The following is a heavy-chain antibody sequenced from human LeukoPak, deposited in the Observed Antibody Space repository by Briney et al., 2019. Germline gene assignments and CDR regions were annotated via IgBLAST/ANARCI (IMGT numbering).Heavy chain of an antibody. D-gene: IGHD4-17*01. CDR3: ARRGWPHDYGDYWVDY. CDR1: GYTFTSYD. V-gene: IGHV1-8*01. CDR2: MNPNSGNT. Sequence: GASVKVSCKASGYTFTSYDINWVRQATGQGLEWMGRMNPNSGNTGYAQKFQGRVTMTRNTSISTAYMELSSLRSEDTAVYYCARRGWPHDYGDYWVDYWGQGTLVTVSS. J-gene: IGHJ4*02.